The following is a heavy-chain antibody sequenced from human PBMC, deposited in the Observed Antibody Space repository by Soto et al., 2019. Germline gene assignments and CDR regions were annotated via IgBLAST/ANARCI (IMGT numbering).Heavy chain of an antibody. CDR1: NGSLSSNY. Sequence: SETLSLTCTVSNGSLSSNYWSWIRQPPGKGLEWIGNIYYSGSTNYNPSLKSRVTMSVDTSKNQFTLKLSSVTAADTGVYFCETSSMVPVDFFDYWGQGTPVTVSS. CDR2: IYYSGST. J-gene: IGHJ4*02. D-gene: IGHD3-10*01. V-gene: IGHV4-59*01. CDR3: ETSSMVPVDFFDY.